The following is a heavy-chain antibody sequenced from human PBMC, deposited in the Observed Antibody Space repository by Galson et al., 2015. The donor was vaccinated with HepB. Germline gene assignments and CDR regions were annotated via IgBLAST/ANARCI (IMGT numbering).Heavy chain of an antibody. V-gene: IGHV3-21*01. CDR3: ARVYDGDDAGEDYGMDV. D-gene: IGHD4-17*01. CDR2: ISATSRNI. J-gene: IGHJ6*02. CDR1: GFTFSSHF. Sequence: SLRLSCAGSGFTFSSHFMNWVRQAPGTGLEWVAYISATSRNIYYADSVKGRFSISRDNGKNSLYLQMNSLRAEDTAVYYCARVYDGDDAGEDYGMDVWGPGATVTVSS.